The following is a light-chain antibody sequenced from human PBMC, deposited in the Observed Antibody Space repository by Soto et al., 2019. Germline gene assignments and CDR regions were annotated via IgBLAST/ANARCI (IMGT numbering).Light chain of an antibody. V-gene: IGLV2-14*01. CDR1: SSDVGGYNY. CDR3: SSYTSISTLVV. Sequence: QSALTQPASVSGSPGQSITISCTGTSSDVGGYNYVSWYQQHPGKAPKLMIYDVSNRPSGVSNRFSGSKSGNTASLTISGLQAEYEDDYYCSSYTSISTLVVFGGGTKLTVL. J-gene: IGLJ2*01. CDR2: DVS.